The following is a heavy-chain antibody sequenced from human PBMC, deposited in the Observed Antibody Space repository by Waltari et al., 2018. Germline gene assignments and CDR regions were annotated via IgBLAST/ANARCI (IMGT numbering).Heavy chain of an antibody. CDR3: ARGRLSYYDILTGYYFDY. D-gene: IGHD3-9*01. CDR1: GGSFSGYY. V-gene: IGHV4-34*01. Sequence: QVQLQQWGAGLLKPSETLSLTCAVYGGSFSGYYWSWIRQPPGKGLEWIGENNHSGSTNYNPSLKSRVTISVYTSKNQFSLKLSSVTAADTAVYYCARGRLSYYDILTGYYFDYWGQGTLVTVSS. J-gene: IGHJ4*02. CDR2: NNHSGST.